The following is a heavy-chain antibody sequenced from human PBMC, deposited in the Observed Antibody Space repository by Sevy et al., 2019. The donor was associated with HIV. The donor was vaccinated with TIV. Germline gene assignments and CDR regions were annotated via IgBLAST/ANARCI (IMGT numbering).Heavy chain of an antibody. Sequence: GGSLRLSCAASGFTFSSYAMSWVRQAPGKGLEWVSAISGNGGSTYYADSVKGRFTISRDNSKNTLYLQMNSLRAEDTAVYYCAKDAYDSSGYYYYYYYMDVWGKGTTVTVSS. V-gene: IGHV3-23*01. CDR3: AKDAYDSSGYYYYYYYMDV. D-gene: IGHD3-22*01. J-gene: IGHJ6*03. CDR2: ISGNGGST. CDR1: GFTFSSYA.